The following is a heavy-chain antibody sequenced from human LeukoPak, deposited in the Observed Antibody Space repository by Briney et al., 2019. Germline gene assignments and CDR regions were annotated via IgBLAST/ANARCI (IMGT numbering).Heavy chain of an antibody. CDR1: GGSISSYY. V-gene: IGHV3-11*01. D-gene: IGHD4-17*01. Sequence: LSLTCTVSGGSISSYYWSWIRQAPGKGLEWVSYISSSGSTIYYADSVKGRFTISRDNAKNSLYLQMNSLRAEDTAVYYCARLSTTVTTRPYYFDYWGQGTLVTVSS. CDR2: ISSSGSTI. J-gene: IGHJ4*02. CDR3: ARLSTTVTTRPYYFDY.